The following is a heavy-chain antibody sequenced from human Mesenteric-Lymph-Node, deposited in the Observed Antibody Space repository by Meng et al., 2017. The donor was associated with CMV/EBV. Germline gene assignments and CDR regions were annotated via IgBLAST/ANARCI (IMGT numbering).Heavy chain of an antibody. V-gene: IGHV3-7*01. J-gene: IGHJ4*02. Sequence: GESLKISCAASGFTFSSYWMSWVRQAPGKGLEWVANIKEDGSEKWYVDSVKGRFTISRDNAKNSLYLQMNSLRAEDTAVYYCARVPRRDGYNPYFDYWGQGTLVTVSS. D-gene: IGHD5-24*01. CDR2: IKEDGSEK. CDR3: ARVPRRDGYNPYFDY. CDR1: GFTFSSYW.